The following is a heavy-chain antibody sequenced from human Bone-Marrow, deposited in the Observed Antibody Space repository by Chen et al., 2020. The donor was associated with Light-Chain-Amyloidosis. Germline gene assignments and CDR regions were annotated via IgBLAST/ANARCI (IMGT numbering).Heavy chain of an antibody. Sequence: EVHLEQSGPEVEKPGESLKIWCKGSGYTFPTYWIGWVRQMPGKGLEWMGVIYPDDSDARYSPSFEGQVTISADKSITTAYLQWRSLKASDTAMYYCARRRDGYNFDYWGQGTLVTVSS. CDR3: ARRRDGYNFDY. J-gene: IGHJ4*02. V-gene: IGHV5-51*01. CDR2: IYPDDSDA. D-gene: IGHD5-12*01. CDR1: GYTFPTYW.